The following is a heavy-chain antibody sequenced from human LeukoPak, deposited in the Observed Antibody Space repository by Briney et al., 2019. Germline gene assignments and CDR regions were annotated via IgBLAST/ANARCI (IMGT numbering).Heavy chain of an antibody. D-gene: IGHD3-16*01. J-gene: IGHJ4*02. V-gene: IGHV4-4*01. CDR2: IYHSGSI. CDR1: GFIFSNYW. Sequence: GSLRLSCAASGFIFSNYWMSWVRQVPGKGLEWIGEIYHSGSINYNPSLKSRVTISVDRSKDQFSLNLSSVTAADTAVYFCARSELNDYFKYWGQGILVTVST. CDR3: ARSELNDYFKY.